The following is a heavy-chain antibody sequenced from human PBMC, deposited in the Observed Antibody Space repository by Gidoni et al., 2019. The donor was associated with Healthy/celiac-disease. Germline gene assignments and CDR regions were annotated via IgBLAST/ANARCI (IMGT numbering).Heavy chain of an antibody. V-gene: IGHV3-48*03. CDR2: ISSSGSPI. Sequence: EVQLVASGGGLVQPGGSLRLSCAASGFTFSSYEINWVRHAPGKGLEGVSYISSSGSPIYYADSVKGRINISRDKAKNSLYLQKNSRRAEDTAGYYCARAGDKAMVGDAFDIWGQGTMVTVSS. CDR1: GFTFSSYE. J-gene: IGHJ3*02. CDR3: ARAGDKAMVGDAFDI. D-gene: IGHD5-18*01.